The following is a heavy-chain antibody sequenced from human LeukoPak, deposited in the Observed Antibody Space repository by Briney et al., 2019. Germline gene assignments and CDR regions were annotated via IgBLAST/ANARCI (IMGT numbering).Heavy chain of an antibody. CDR1: GGSVTNTNYY. D-gene: IGHD1-26*01. J-gene: IGHJ4*02. CDR3: ATINRWELPPYFDW. V-gene: IGHV4-39*01. CDR2: SYYKGNT. Sequence: SETLTLTCTVSGGSVTNTNYYWGWIRQPPGKVLEWFGRSYYKGNTHYNPSLRSRVTITLDTSKDEFSLRLTAVTAPDTAVYYCATINRWELPPYFDWWGQGTLVTVSS.